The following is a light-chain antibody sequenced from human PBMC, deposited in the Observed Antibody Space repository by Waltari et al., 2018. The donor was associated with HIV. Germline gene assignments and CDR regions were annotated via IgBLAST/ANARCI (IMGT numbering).Light chain of an antibody. CDR3: QTWGTGIQV. J-gene: IGLJ2*01. CDR1: SGHITYV. V-gene: IGLV4-69*01. Sequence: QVVLTQPPSASASLGASVTLTCTLTSGHITYVIAWHQQQPKKGPRFLMKLNSDGRHSKGDGIPDRFSGSSSGAERYLTISSLQSEDEGDYFCQTWGTGIQVFGGGTRLTVL. CDR2: LNSDGRH.